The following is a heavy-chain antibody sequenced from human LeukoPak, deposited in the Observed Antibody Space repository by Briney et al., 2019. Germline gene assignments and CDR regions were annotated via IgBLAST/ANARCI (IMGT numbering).Heavy chain of an antibody. D-gene: IGHD3-22*01. CDR2: IRTTGDT. Sequence: GGSLRLSCAVSGFTFNYYDMHWVRQAPGKRLEWVSAIRTTGDTHYPDSVKGRFAMSREDAKNSVHLQMNTLRAGDTAVYYCASGVSYYYDNSGHPGWYLDLWGRGTLVTVSS. J-gene: IGHJ2*01. CDR1: GFTFNYYD. V-gene: IGHV3-13*01. CDR3: ASGVSYYYDNSGHPGWYLDL.